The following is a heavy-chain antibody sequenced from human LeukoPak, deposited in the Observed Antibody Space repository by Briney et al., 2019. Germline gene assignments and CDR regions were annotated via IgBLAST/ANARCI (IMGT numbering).Heavy chain of an antibody. D-gene: IGHD3-22*01. Sequence: GGSLRLSCAASGFTFSSYAMSWVRQAPGKGLEWVSAISGSGGSTYYADSVKGRFTISRDNSKNTLYLQMNSLRVEDTAVYYCAKRPTVTTDSSGYLPDYWGQGTLVTVSS. CDR3: AKRPTVTTDSSGYLPDY. J-gene: IGHJ4*02. V-gene: IGHV3-23*01. CDR1: GFTFSSYA. CDR2: ISGSGGST.